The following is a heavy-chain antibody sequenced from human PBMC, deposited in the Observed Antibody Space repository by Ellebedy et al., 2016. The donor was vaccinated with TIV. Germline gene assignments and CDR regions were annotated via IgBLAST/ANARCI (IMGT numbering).Heavy chain of an antibody. CDR1: GGSISTYY. D-gene: IGHD3-22*01. V-gene: IGHV4-59*01. Sequence: MPGGSLRLSCTVSGGSISTYYWSWIRQPPGKGLEWIGHVHNSRNTNYNSSLESRVTISADTPKNQFSLKLSSVTAADTAVYYCARDTFYYDNGAYNDAFDIWGQGTMVTVSS. CDR2: VHNSRNT. J-gene: IGHJ3*02. CDR3: ARDTFYYDNGAYNDAFDI.